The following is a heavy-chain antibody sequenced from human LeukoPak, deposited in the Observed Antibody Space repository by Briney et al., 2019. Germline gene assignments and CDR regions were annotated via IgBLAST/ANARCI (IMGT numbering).Heavy chain of an antibody. V-gene: IGHV4-59*01. Sequence: TSETLSLTCTVSGGPIRSYYWSWMRQPPGKGLEWFGNIHYSESTNFNPSLKSRVAIAVDTSKNQFSLSMRSVTAADTAVYYCARVSAAGMEFHYGMDVWGQGTTVTVSS. CDR1: GGPIRSYY. CDR2: IHYSEST. D-gene: IGHD6-13*01. J-gene: IGHJ6*02. CDR3: ARVSAAGMEFHYGMDV.